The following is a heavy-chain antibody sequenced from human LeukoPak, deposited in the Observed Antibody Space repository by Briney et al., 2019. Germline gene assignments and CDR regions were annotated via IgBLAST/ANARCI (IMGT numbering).Heavy chain of an antibody. CDR2: MSGSGDST. Sequence: PGGSLRLSCAVSGFTFYSSAMSWVRRAPGKGLEWVSLMSGSGDSTYYADSVKGRFTISRDNSKKTLYLQMNSLRAEDTALYYCAKDLRCTDGSCKYFESWGQGTLVTVSS. CDR3: AKDLRCTDGSCKYFES. V-gene: IGHV3-23*01. J-gene: IGHJ4*02. CDR1: GFTFYSSA. D-gene: IGHD2-15*01.